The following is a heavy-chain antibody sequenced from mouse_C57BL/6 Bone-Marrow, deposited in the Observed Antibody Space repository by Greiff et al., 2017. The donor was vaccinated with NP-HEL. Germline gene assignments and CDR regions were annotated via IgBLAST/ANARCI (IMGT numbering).Heavy chain of an antibody. CDR1: GYTFTDYE. Sequence: QVQLQQSGAELVRPGASVTLSCKASGYTFTDYEMHWVKQTPAHGLEWIGAIDPETGGTAYNQKFKGKAILTADKSSSTAYMELRSLTSEDSAVYYCTRYGYDVPSWFAYWGQGTLVTVSA. CDR2: IDPETGGT. CDR3: TRYGYDVPSWFAY. J-gene: IGHJ3*01. D-gene: IGHD2-2*01. V-gene: IGHV1-15*01.